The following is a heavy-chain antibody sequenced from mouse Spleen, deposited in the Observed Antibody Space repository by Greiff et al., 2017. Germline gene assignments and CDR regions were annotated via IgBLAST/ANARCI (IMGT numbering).Heavy chain of an antibody. CDR3: ARSGEIYYGGFAY. CDR1: GYTFTSYW. D-gene: IGHD2-13*01. V-gene: IGHV1-69*01. Sequence: VQLQQPGAELVMPGASVKLSCKASGYTFTSYWMHWVKQRPGQGLEWIGEIDPSDSYTNYNQKFKGKATLTVDKSSSTAYMQLSSLTSEDSAVYYCARSGEIYYGGFAYWGQGTLVTVSA. J-gene: IGHJ3*01. CDR2: IDPSDSYT.